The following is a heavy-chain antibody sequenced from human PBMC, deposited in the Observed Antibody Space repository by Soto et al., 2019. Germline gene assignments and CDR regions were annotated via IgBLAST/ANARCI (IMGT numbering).Heavy chain of an antibody. CDR2: INAGNGNT. J-gene: IGHJ6*02. V-gene: IGHV1-3*01. CDR1: GYTFTSYA. D-gene: IGHD4-17*01. CDR3: AREGDGDNYYYYYGMDV. Sequence: ASVKVSCKASGYTFTSYAMHWVRQAPGQRLEWMGWINAGNGNTKYSQKFQGRVTITRDTSASTAYMELSSLRSEDTAVYYCAREGDGDNYYYYYGMDVWGQGTTVTVSS.